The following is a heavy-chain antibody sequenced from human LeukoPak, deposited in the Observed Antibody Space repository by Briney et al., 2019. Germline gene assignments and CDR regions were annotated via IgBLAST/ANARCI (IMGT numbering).Heavy chain of an antibody. D-gene: IGHD1-26*01. CDR2: IKSDGSST. CDR3: VRDNRSYNFDY. Sequence: GGSLRLSCAAYGFTFSRYWMHWVRQAPGKGLVWVSCIKSDGSSTSIADSAKGRFTISRDNAKNTVYLQMNSLRAEDTAVYYCVRDNRSYNFDYWGQGTLVTVSS. J-gene: IGHJ4*02. CDR1: GFTFSRYW. V-gene: IGHV3-74*01.